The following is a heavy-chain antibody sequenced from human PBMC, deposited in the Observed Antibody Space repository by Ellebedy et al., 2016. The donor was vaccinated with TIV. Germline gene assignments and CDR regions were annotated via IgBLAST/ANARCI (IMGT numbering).Heavy chain of an antibody. V-gene: IGHV3-30*04. D-gene: IGHD5-18*01. J-gene: IGHJ4*02. CDR2: ISSDGSTK. Sequence: PGGSLRLSCAATGFTFSNYAMHWDRQAPGKGLEWMAVISSDGSTKYYADSLKGRFTISRDNSKNTLYLQVSSLRDEDTAVYYCVSEVYGYPFEYWGQGTLVNVSS. CDR1: GFTFSNYA. CDR3: VSEVYGYPFEY.